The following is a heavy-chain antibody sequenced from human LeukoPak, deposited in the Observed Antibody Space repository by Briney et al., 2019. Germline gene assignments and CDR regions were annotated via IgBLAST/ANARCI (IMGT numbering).Heavy chain of an antibody. V-gene: IGHV3-23*01. J-gene: IGHJ4*02. Sequence: GGSLRLSCAASGFTFSSYAMSWVRQAPGKGLEWVSAISGSGGSTYYTDSVKGRFTISRDNSKNTLYLQMNSLRAEDTAVYYCAKDNGSGSYLDYWGQGTLVTVSS. CDR2: ISGSGGST. CDR1: GFTFSSYA. D-gene: IGHD3-10*01. CDR3: AKDNGSGSYLDY.